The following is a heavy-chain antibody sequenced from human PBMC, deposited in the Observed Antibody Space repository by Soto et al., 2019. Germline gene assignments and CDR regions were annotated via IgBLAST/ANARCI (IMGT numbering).Heavy chain of an antibody. V-gene: IGHV5-10-1*01. CDR2: VDPSDSYT. Sequence: GESLKISCQDSGYGFTTKWISWVRQMPGKGLEWVGRVDPSDSYTDYSPSFRGHVIISVDRSVSTAYLEWSSLKASDSAIYYCVRHSSNTAAARAPFDPWGQGTLVTVSS. D-gene: IGHD6-6*01. J-gene: IGHJ5*02. CDR1: GYGFTTKW. CDR3: VRHSSNTAAARAPFDP.